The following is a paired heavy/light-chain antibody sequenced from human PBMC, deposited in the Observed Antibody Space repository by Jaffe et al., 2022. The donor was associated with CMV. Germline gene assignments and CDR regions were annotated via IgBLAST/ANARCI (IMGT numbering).Light chain of an antibody. CDR3: GTWDSSLTVVL. CDR2: EDN. V-gene: IGLV1-51*02. J-gene: IGLJ2*01. CDR1: SSNIANNY. Sequence: QSVLTQPPSVSAAPGQKVTISCSGSSSNIANNYVSWYQQLPGTAPKLLIYEDNKRPSGIPDRFSGSKSGTSATLGITGLQTGDEADYYCGTWDSSLTVVLFGGGTKLTVL.
Heavy chain of an antibody. CDR3: AKSAKQDPAYCGGDCYSVFDY. V-gene: IGHV3-23*04. CDR1: KFTFTFYA. D-gene: IGHD2-21*02. Sequence: EMQLVESGGGLVEPGGSLRLSCAASKFTFTFYAMGWVRQAPGKGLEWVAGISGSGGSTYYADSVKGRFTISRDNSKNTLFLQMNSLRADDTAVYSCAKSAKQDPAYCGGDCYSVFDYCGQGTLVTVSS. J-gene: IGHJ4*02. CDR2: ISGSGGST.